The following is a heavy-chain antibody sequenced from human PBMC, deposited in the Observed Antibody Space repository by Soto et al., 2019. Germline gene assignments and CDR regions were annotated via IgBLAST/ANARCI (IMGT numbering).Heavy chain of an antibody. J-gene: IGHJ5*02. D-gene: IGHD1-26*01. CDR1: GGSISSYY. CDR2: IYYSGST. Sequence: SETLSLTCTVSGGSISSYYWSWIRQPPGKGLEWIGYIYYSGSTNYNPSLKSRVTISVDTSKNQFSLKLSSVTAADTAVYYCARGVGDWFDPWGQGTLVTVSS. V-gene: IGHV4-59*01. CDR3: ARGVGDWFDP.